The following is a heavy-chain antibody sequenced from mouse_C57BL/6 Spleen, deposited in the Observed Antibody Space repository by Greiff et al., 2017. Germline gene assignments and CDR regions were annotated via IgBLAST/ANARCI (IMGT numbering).Heavy chain of an antibody. V-gene: IGHV1-64*01. J-gene: IGHJ2*01. CDR1: GYTFTSYW. D-gene: IGHD2-2*01. Sequence: QVQLKESGAELVKPGASVKLSCKASGYTFTSYWMHWVKQRPGQGLEWIGMIHPNSGSTNYNEKFKSKATLTVDKSSSTAYMQLSSLTSEDSAVYYCAREGLRRYFDYWGQGTTLTVSS. CDR2: IHPNSGST. CDR3: AREGLRRYFDY.